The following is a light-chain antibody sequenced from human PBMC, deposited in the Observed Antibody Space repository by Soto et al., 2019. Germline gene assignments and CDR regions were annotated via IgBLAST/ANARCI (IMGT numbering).Light chain of an antibody. V-gene: IGKV3-20*01. J-gene: IGKJ1*01. Sequence: EIVLTQSPGTLSFPPGERATLSCRASQSVSSTSLAWYQQKPGQAPRLLIYGASNRATGIPDRFSGSGSGTDFTLTISRLEPEDFAVYYCQQYDGSPPWTFGLGTKVDIK. CDR2: GAS. CDR1: QSVSSTS. CDR3: QQYDGSPPWT.